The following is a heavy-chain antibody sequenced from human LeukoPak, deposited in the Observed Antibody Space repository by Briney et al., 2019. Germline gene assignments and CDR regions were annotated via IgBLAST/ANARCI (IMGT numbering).Heavy chain of an antibody. CDR2: ISHDGNNK. D-gene: IGHD3-3*01. J-gene: IGHJ6*03. CDR3: ARELYDFWSGYSANKYYYYMDV. V-gene: IGHV3-30*03. CDR1: GFPFSDYG. Sequence: TGGSLRLSCAASGFPFSDYGMYWVRQAPGKGLEWLAVISHDGNNKYYADSVKGRITISRDNSMNTLYLQMNSLRAEDTAVYYCARELYDFWSGYSANKYYYYMDVWGKGTTVTVSS.